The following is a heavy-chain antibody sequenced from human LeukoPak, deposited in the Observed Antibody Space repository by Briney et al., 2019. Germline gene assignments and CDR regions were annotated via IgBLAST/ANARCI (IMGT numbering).Heavy chain of an antibody. CDR1: GGSFSGYY. Sequence: SETLSLTCAVYGGSFSGYYWSWIRQPPGKGLEWIGEINHSGSTNYNPSLKSRVTISVDTSKNQFSLELSSVTAADTAVYYCARRVARTFDYWGQGTLVTVSS. D-gene: IGHD2-15*01. CDR2: INHSGST. CDR3: ARRVARTFDY. J-gene: IGHJ4*02. V-gene: IGHV4-34*01.